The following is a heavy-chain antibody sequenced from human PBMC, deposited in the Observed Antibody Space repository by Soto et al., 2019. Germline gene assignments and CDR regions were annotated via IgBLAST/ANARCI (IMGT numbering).Heavy chain of an antibody. J-gene: IGHJ6*02. CDR2: IYYSGST. V-gene: IGHV4-59*01. CDR1: GGSFSPNY. CDR3: AREGLAGTIGLYYYYAMDV. D-gene: IGHD1-7*01. Sequence: PSETLSLTCTVSGGSFSPNYWSWIRQPPGKGLEWIGYIYYSGSTNYNPSLKSRVTISVDTSKNQFSLKLSSVTAADTAVYYCAREGLAGTIGLYYYYAMDVWGQGTTVTVSS.